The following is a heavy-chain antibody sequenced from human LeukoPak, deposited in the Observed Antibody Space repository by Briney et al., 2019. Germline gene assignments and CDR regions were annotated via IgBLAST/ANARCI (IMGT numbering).Heavy chain of an antibody. CDR3: ARGFTVTTWAYYYYYMDV. Sequence: PSETLSLTCAVYGGSFSGYYWSWIRQPPGKGLEWIGEINHSGSTNYNPSLKSRVTISVDTSKNQFSLKLSSVTAADTAVYYCARGFTVTTWAYYYYYMDVWGKGTTVTVSS. J-gene: IGHJ6*03. V-gene: IGHV4-34*01. D-gene: IGHD4-17*01. CDR1: GGSFSGYY. CDR2: INHSGST.